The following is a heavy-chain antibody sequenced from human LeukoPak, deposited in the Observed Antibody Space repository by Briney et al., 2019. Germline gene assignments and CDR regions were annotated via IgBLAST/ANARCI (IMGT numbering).Heavy chain of an antibody. CDR1: GYSFTSFW. J-gene: IGHJ4*02. D-gene: IGHD4-23*01. CDR2: THPGDSDT. CDR3: ARLDSGGNPVRY. V-gene: IGHV5-51*01. Sequence: GESLKISCKGSGYSFTSFWIGWVRQLPGKGLEWMGITHPGDSDTRYSPSFQGQVTISADKSISTAFLQWSSLKASDSAMYYCARLDSGGNPVRYWGQGTLVTVSS.